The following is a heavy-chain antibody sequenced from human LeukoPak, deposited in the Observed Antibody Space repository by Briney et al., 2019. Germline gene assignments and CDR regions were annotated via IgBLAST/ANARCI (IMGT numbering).Heavy chain of an antibody. CDR2: ISSTGGTT. J-gene: IGHJ4*02. Sequence: QPGGSLRLSCAASGFSFSSYGMSWVRQAPGKGLEWASAISSTGGTTYYADSVKGRFTISRDNSKNTLYLQMNSLRAEDTAVYYCARGQYYDPRRYNDYWGQGTLVTVSS. CDR3: ARGQYYDPRRYNDY. CDR1: GFSFSSYG. D-gene: IGHD3-22*01. V-gene: IGHV3-23*01.